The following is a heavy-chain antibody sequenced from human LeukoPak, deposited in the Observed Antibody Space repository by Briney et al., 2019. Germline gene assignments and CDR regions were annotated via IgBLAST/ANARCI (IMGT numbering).Heavy chain of an antibody. Sequence: PSETLSLTCAVYGGSFSGYYWSWIRQPPGKGLEWIGEINHSGSTNYNPSLKSRVTISVDTSKNQFSLKLGSVTAADTAVYYCARRTWYQRWFDPWGQGTLVTVSS. CDR3: ARRTWYQRWFDP. J-gene: IGHJ5*02. D-gene: IGHD6-13*01. CDR2: INHSGST. CDR1: GGSFSGYY. V-gene: IGHV4-34*01.